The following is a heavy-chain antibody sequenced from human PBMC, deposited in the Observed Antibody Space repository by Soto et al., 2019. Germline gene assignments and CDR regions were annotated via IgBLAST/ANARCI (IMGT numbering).Heavy chain of an antibody. CDR3: TRSGKRDRYDYIWGSYRSNDAFDI. J-gene: IGHJ3*02. CDR2: IRSKAYGGTT. D-gene: IGHD3-16*02. V-gene: IGHV3-49*03. CDR1: GFTFGDYA. Sequence: PGGSLRLSCTASGFTFGDYAMSWFRQAPGKGLEWVGFIRSKAYGGTTEYAASVKGRFTISRDDSKSIAYLQMNSLKTEDTDVYYCTRSGKRDRYDYIWGSYRSNDAFDIWGQGTMVTVSS.